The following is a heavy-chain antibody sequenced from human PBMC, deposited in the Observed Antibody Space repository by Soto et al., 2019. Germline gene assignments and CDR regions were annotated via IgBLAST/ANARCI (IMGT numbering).Heavy chain of an antibody. J-gene: IGHJ4*02. V-gene: IGHV3-30*18. CDR2: ISYDGSNK. Sequence: GGSLRLSCAASGFTFSSYGMHWVRQAPGKGLEWVAVISYDGSNKYYADSVKGRFTISRDNSKKPLYLQMNSLRAEDTAVYYCAKEYSLWFGESAHDYWGQGTLVTVSS. CDR3: AKEYSLWFGESAHDY. D-gene: IGHD3-10*01. CDR1: GFTFSSYG.